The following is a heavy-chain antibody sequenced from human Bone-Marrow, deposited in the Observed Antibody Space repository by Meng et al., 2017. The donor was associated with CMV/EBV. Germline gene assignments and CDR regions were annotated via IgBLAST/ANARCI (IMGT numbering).Heavy chain of an antibody. V-gene: IGHV3-11*04. Sequence: CASSGFTFRTYYMSWIRQSPGKGLGWVSYISSSAGTIYYAHSVEDRFTISRDNAKNSLYLQMTSLKAEDTAVYYCARDPTKYNCFDPWGQGTLVTVSS. CDR2: ISSSAGTI. CDR1: GFTFRTYY. D-gene: IGHD2-8*01. CDR3: ARDPTKYNCFDP. J-gene: IGHJ5*02.